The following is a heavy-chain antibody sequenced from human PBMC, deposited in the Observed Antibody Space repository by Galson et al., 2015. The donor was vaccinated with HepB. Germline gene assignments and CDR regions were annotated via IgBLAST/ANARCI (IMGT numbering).Heavy chain of an antibody. CDR2: IDNDGSYV. D-gene: IGHD6-19*01. J-gene: IGHJ3*02. Sequence: SLRLSCAASGFTFSNYWVHWVRQVPGKGLVWVSRIDNDGSYVNYGDPGQGRFTISRDNAKNTVNLQMNGLRAEDTAVYYCAREFVAVPGRNSDAFDMWGRGTMVTVSS. CDR1: GFTFSNYW. CDR3: AREFVAVPGRNSDAFDM. V-gene: IGHV3-74*01.